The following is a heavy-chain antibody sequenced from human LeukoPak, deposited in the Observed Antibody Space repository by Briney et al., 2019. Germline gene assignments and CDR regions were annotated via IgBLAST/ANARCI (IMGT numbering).Heavy chain of an antibody. D-gene: IGHD6-19*01. CDR2: IGGSGENT. Sequence: QPGASLRLSCAASGFTFSTYTMSWVRQAPGKGLEWVSAIGGSGENTYYADSVKGRFTISRDNSKYTQYLQVNSLRVEDTAMYYCAKEDSSGWIHYWGQGTLVTVSS. CDR3: AKEDSSGWIHY. V-gene: IGHV3-23*01. CDR1: GFTFSTYT. J-gene: IGHJ4*02.